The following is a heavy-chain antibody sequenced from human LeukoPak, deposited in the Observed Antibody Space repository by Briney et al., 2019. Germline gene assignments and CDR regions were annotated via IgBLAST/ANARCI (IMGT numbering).Heavy chain of an antibody. D-gene: IGHD3-9*01. CDR3: ARVYYDILTGYRAPAITLDY. J-gene: IGHJ4*02. CDR2: ISGSGGNT. V-gene: IGHV3-23*01. CDR1: GVTFSSYA. Sequence: GGSLRLSCAASGVTFSSYAMSWVRQAPGKGLEWVSLISGSGGNTYYADSVKGRFTISRDNSKNTLYLQMNSLRAEDTAVYYCARVYYDILTGYRAPAITLDYWGQGTLVTVSS.